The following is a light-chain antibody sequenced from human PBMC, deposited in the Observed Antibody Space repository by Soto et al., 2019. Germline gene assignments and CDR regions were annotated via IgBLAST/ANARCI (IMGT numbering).Light chain of an antibody. CDR1: QSVSSY. V-gene: IGKV3-11*01. CDR2: DAS. Sequence: EIVLTQSPATLSLSPVERATLSCRASQSVSSYLAWYQQKPGQAPRLLIYDASNRATGIPARFSGSGSGTDFTLTISSLEPEDFAVYYCQQRSNWPPITFGQGTRLE. J-gene: IGKJ5*01. CDR3: QQRSNWPPIT.